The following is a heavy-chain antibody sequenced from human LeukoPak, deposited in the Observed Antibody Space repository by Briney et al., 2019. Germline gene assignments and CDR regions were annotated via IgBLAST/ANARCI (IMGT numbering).Heavy chain of an antibody. CDR2: MYYSGST. Sequence: SETLSLTCTVSGGSISSSSYFWGWIRQPPGKVLEWIGSMYYSGSTYYNPSLKSRVTISVDTSKNHLSLRLSSVTAADTAVYYCARSMYSTNADSWGQGTLVTVSS. J-gene: IGHJ4*02. V-gene: IGHV4-39*02. CDR3: ARSMYSTNADS. D-gene: IGHD6-13*01. CDR1: GGSISSSSYF.